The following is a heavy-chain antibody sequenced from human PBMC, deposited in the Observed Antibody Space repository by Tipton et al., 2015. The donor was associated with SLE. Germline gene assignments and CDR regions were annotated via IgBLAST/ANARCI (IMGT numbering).Heavy chain of an antibody. D-gene: IGHD1-26*01. CDR1: GGSISSGGYY. V-gene: IGHV4-31*03. Sequence: LRLSCTVSGGSISSGGYYWSWIRQHPGKGLEWIGYIYYSGSTYYNPSLKSRVTISVDTSKNQFSLKLSSVTAADTAVYYCARDGSGSYYDYMDVWGKGTTVTVSS. CDR3: ARDGSGSYYDYMDV. J-gene: IGHJ6*03. CDR2: IYYSGST.